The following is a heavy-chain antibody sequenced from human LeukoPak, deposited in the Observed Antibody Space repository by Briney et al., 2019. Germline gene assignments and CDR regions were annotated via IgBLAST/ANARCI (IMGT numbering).Heavy chain of an antibody. CDR3: VKGPGPTVNYYFDF. V-gene: IGHV3-48*03. D-gene: IGHD4-17*01. Sequence: GGSLRLSCAASGFTFSSYEMNWVRQVPGKGLEWISYISSSGSTIYYAESSRGRFAISRDNSKNTLYLQMSSLRAEDTAVYYCVKGPGPTVNYYFDFWGQGTLVTVSS. CDR1: GFTFSSYE. CDR2: ISSSGSTI. J-gene: IGHJ4*02.